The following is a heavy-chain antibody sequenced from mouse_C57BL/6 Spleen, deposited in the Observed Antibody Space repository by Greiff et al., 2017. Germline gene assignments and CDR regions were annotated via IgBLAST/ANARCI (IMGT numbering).Heavy chain of an antibody. D-gene: IGHD1-1*01. V-gene: IGHV1-5*01. CDR1: GYTFTSYW. CDR2: IYPGNSDT. CDR3: TRSLSSYWFAY. Sequence: EVQLQQSGTVLERPGASVKMSCKTSGYTFTSYWMPWVKQRPGQGLEWIGAIYPGNSDTSYNQKVKGKAKLTAVTSASTAYMELSSLTNEDSAVYYCTRSLSSYWFAYWGQGTLGTVSA. J-gene: IGHJ3*01.